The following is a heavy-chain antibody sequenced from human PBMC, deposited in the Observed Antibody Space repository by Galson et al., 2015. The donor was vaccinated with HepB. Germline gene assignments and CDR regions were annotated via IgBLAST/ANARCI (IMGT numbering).Heavy chain of an antibody. CDR2: INHSGST. Sequence: SETLSLTCAVYGGSFSGYYWSWIRQPPGKGLEWIGEINHSGSTNYNPSLKSRVTISVDTSKNQFSLKLSSVTAADTAVYHCAREGPCMVRGCMPRWFDPWGQGTLVTVSS. J-gene: IGHJ5*02. V-gene: IGHV4-34*01. CDR1: GGSFSGYY. D-gene: IGHD3-10*01. CDR3: AREGPCMVRGCMPRWFDP.